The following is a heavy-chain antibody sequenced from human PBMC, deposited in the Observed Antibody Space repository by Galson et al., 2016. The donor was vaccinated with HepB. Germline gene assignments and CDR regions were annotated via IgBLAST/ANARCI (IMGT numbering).Heavy chain of an antibody. J-gene: IGHJ4*02. CDR2: ISYDRSNK. CDR3: ARDGPGNFDY. Sequence: SLRLSCAASGFTFNNLAMYWVRQAPRKGLEWVAFISYDRSNKYYADSVKVRFTISRDNSKNTLFLQTDSLRPEDTAMDYCARDGPGNFDYWGQGTLVPVSP. V-gene: IGHV3-30-3*01. CDR1: GFTFNNLA.